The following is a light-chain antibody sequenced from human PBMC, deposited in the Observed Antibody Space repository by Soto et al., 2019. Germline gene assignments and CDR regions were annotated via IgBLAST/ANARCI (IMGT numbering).Light chain of an antibody. V-gene: IGLV2-14*03. Sequence: QSALTQPASVCGSPGQSITISCTGTSSDVGGYNFVSWYQQHPGKAPKLMIYDVTNRPSGVSNRFSGSKSGNTASLTISGLQAEDEADYYCSSYTNRNTLVFGGGTKVTVL. CDR1: SSDVGGYNF. CDR2: DVT. CDR3: SSYTNRNTLV. J-gene: IGLJ2*01.